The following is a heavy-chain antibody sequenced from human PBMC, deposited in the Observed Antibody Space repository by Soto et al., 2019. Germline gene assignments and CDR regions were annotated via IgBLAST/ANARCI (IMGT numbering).Heavy chain of an antibody. CDR2: ISGSGGST. Sequence: PRGSLLLSCASSVFTFSIYAMSWVRQAPGKGLEWVSAISGSGGSTYYADSVKGRFTISRDNSKNTLYLQMNSLRAEDTAVHYCAKLKEEAAPYFDYWGQGTMVTVSS. J-gene: IGHJ4*02. CDR1: VFTFSIYA. D-gene: IGHD6-6*01. V-gene: IGHV3-23*01. CDR3: AKLKEEAAPYFDY.